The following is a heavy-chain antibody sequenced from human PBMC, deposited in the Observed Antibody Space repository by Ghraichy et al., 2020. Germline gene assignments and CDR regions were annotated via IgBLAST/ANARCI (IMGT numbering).Heavy chain of an antibody. CDR1: GYTPFTGYN. Sequence: ASVKVSCKASGYTPFTGYNLQWVRQAPGKGLEWMGRINPNSGDTEYAQKFQGRVTLTRDMSITTAYMELSRLRSDDTAVYYCARDTSGWYELDHWGQGTLVSVSS. V-gene: IGHV1-2*06. J-gene: IGHJ4*02. D-gene: IGHD6-19*01. CDR3: ARDTSGWYELDH. CDR2: INPNSGDT.